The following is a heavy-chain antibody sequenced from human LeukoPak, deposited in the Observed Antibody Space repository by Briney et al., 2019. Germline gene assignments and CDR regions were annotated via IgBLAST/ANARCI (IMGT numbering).Heavy chain of an antibody. CDR2: FSYDGSDI. Sequence: GRSLRLSCTASGFTFSNCGMHWVRQAPGKRLEWVAVFSYDGSDIYYGDSVKGRFTISRDISKNTLYLQMISLRAEDTAVYYCVKEQSSGGYRVADYWGQGTLVTVSS. V-gene: IGHV3-30*18. CDR3: VKEQSSGGYRVADY. CDR1: GFTFSNCG. D-gene: IGHD6-19*01. J-gene: IGHJ4*02.